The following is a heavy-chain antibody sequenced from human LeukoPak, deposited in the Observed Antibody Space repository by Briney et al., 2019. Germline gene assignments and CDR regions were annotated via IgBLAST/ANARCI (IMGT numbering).Heavy chain of an antibody. Sequence: GGSLRLSCAASGFTFSAYAMSWVRQAPGKGLEWVSAISGTGGSTYYADSVKGRFTISRDKSKNTLYLQMNSLRAEDTAVYYCAKVRGSGWVDYWGQGTLVTVSS. CDR1: GFTFSAYA. J-gene: IGHJ4*02. V-gene: IGHV3-23*01. CDR3: AKVRGSGWVDY. D-gene: IGHD6-19*01. CDR2: ISGTGGST.